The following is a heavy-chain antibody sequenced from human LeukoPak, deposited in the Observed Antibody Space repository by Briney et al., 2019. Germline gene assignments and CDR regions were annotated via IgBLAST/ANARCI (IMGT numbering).Heavy chain of an antibody. J-gene: IGHJ4*02. V-gene: IGHV4-4*07. CDR2: IYTSGST. CDR3: ARDYSSSWAPYFDY. Sequence: SETLSLTCTVSGGSISSYYWSWIRQPAGKGLEWIGRIYTSGSTNYNPSLKSRVTVSVDTSKNQLSLKLSSVTAADTAVYYCARDYSSSWAPYFDYWGQGTLVTVSS. D-gene: IGHD6-13*01. CDR1: GGSISSYY.